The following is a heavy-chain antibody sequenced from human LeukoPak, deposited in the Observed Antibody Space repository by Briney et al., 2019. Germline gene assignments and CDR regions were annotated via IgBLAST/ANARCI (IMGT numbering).Heavy chain of an antibody. CDR1: GFTFSSYE. Sequence: GGSLRLSCAASGFTFSSYEMNWVRQALGKGLEWVSYISSSGSTIYYADSVKGRFTISRDNAKNSLYLQMNSLRAEDTAVYYCARSPDWTHFDYWGQGTLVTVSS. J-gene: IGHJ4*02. D-gene: IGHD3/OR15-3a*01. CDR3: ARSPDWTHFDY. CDR2: ISSSGSTI. V-gene: IGHV3-48*03.